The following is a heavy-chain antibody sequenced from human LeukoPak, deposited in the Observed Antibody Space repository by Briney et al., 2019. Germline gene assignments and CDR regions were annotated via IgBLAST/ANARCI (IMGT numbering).Heavy chain of an antibody. CDR2: ISSSSSYI. J-gene: IGHJ3*02. D-gene: IGHD5-18*01. Sequence: GRSLRLSCAASGLTFSRYSMNWARQAPRKGLEWVSSISSSSSYIYYADSLEGRFTIARDNAKNSLYRQMNSLRAEVTAVYYCARVEPVDTAMADALDIWGQGTMVTVSS. CDR3: ARVEPVDTAMADALDI. V-gene: IGHV3-21*01. CDR1: GLTFSRYS.